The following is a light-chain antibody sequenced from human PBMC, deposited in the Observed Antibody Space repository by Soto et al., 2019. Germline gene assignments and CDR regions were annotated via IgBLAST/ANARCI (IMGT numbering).Light chain of an antibody. CDR1: SSKIGAGYD. Sequence: QSVLTQPPSVSGAPGPRVTISCTGGSSKIGAGYDVHWYQQLPGTAPKLLIYGNSNRPSGVPDRFSGSRSGTSASLAITGLQTEDEDDCYFLSYDTSLRSVVFGGGTKLTVL. V-gene: IGLV1-40*01. CDR3: LSYDTSLRSVV. J-gene: IGLJ2*01. CDR2: GNS.